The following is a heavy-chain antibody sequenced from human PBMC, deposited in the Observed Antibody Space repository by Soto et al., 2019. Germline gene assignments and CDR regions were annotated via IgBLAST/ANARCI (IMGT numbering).Heavy chain of an antibody. D-gene: IGHD6-19*01. J-gene: IGHJ5*02. V-gene: IGHV1-46*01. Sequence: ASVKVSCKASGYTFTSYYMHWVRQAPGQGLEWMGIINPSGGSTSYAQKFQGRVTMTRDTSTSTVYMELSSLRSEDTAVYYCAREDSSGWSGRVGFDPWGQGTLVTVSS. CDR1: GYTFTSYY. CDR3: AREDSSGWSGRVGFDP. CDR2: INPSGGST.